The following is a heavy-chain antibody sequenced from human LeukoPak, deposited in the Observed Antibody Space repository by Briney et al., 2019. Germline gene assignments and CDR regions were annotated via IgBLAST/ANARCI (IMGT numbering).Heavy chain of an antibody. D-gene: IGHD6-6*01. Sequence: ASVKVSCKASGGTFSSYAIGWVRQAPGQGLEWMGGIIPIFGTANYAQKFQGRVTITTDESTSTAYMELSSLRSEDTAVYYCARGPYSSSSGAFYYFDYWGQGTLVTVSS. CDR1: GGTFSSYA. CDR3: ARGPYSSSSGAFYYFDY. CDR2: IIPIFGTA. J-gene: IGHJ4*02. V-gene: IGHV1-69*05.